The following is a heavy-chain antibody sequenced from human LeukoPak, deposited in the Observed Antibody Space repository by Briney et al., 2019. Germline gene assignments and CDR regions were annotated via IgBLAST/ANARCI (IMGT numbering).Heavy chain of an antibody. CDR2: ISSSGGST. CDR1: GGSFSDYY. Sequence: ETLSLTCAVYGGSFSDYYMSWVRQAPGRGLEWVSGISSSGGSTPHADSVKGRFTISRDNSKNMLYLQMNSLRAEDTAVYYCAKDRDTGIGAYSWGYFDYWGQGTLVTVSS. V-gene: IGHV3-23*01. CDR3: AKDRDTGIGAYSWGYFDY. J-gene: IGHJ4*02. D-gene: IGHD5-18*01.